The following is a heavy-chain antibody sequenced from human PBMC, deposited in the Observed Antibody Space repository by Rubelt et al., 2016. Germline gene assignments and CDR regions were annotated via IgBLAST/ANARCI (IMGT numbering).Heavy chain of an antibody. CDR3: ARDGLIAVAGGGGFFDY. V-gene: IGHV3-23*01. J-gene: IGHJ4*02. D-gene: IGHD6-19*01. CDR2: GSGGST. Sequence: GSGGSTYYADSVKGRFTISRDNAKNTLYLQMNSLRAEDTAVYYCARDGLIAVAGGGGFFDYWGQGTLVTVSS.